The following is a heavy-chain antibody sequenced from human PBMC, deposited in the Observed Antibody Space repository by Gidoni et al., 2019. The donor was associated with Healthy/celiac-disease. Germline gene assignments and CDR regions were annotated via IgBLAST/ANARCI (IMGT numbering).Heavy chain of an antibody. V-gene: IGHV4-34*01. J-gene: IGHJ4*02. Sequence: SLKSRVTISVDTSKNQFSLKLSSVTAADTAAYYCASSQQLVYYFDYWGQGTLVTVSS. CDR3: ASSQQLVYYFDY. D-gene: IGHD6-13*01.